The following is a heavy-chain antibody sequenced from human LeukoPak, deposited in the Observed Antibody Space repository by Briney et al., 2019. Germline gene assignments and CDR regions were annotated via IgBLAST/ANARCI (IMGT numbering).Heavy chain of an antibody. CDR1: GYTFTGYY. Sequence: GASVSLSCKASGYTFTGYYMHWVRQAPGQGLEWMGWINPNSGGTNYAQKFQGRVTMTRDTSISTAYMELSRLRSDDTAVYYCARGWAYYYDSSGHYYFDYWGQGTLVTVSS. CDR3: ARGWAYYYDSSGHYYFDY. V-gene: IGHV1-2*02. D-gene: IGHD3-22*01. J-gene: IGHJ4*02. CDR2: INPNSGGT.